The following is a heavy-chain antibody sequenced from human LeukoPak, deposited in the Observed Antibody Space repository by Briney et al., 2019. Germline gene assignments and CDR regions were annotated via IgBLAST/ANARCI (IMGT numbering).Heavy chain of an antibody. J-gene: IGHJ4*02. CDR3: ARILLYCSGGSCYSNYFDY. D-gene: IGHD2-15*01. CDR2: ISSNGGST. Sequence: GGSLRLSCSASGFTFSNYVMHWVRQTPGKGLEYVSVISSNGGSTFYADSVKGRFTISRDNAKNSLYLQMNSLRAEDTAVYYCARILLYCSGGSCYSNYFDYWGQGTLVTVSS. V-gene: IGHV3-64*04. CDR1: GFTFSNYV.